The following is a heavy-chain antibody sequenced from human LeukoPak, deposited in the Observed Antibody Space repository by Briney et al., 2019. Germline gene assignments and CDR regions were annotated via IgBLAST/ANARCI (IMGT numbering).Heavy chain of an antibody. D-gene: IGHD2-2*01. CDR1: GFTFSSYG. Sequence: GSLRLSCAASGFTFSSYGMHWVRQAPGKGLEWVAFIRYDGSNKYYADSVKGRFTISRDNSKNTLYLQMNSLRAEDTAVYYCAKDIVVVPAAMEDFDYWGQGTLVTVSS. J-gene: IGHJ4*02. CDR2: IRYDGSNK. CDR3: AKDIVVVPAAMEDFDY. V-gene: IGHV3-30*02.